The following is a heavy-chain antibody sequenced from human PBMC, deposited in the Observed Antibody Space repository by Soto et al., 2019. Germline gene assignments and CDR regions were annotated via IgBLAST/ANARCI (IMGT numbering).Heavy chain of an antibody. CDR1: GVSVNSGDYY. CDR2: FYYSGIT. CDR3: ARVTVAVPPTTHYFDY. Sequence: SETLSLTCTVSGVSVNSGDYYWSWIRQPPGKGLEWIGYFYYSGITNYNPSPKSRVTISANTSKNQFSLKLRSVTAADAAVYYWARVTVAVPPTTHYFDYWGQGTTVTVSS. D-gene: IGHD1-26*01. V-gene: IGHV4-61*08. J-gene: IGHJ4*02.